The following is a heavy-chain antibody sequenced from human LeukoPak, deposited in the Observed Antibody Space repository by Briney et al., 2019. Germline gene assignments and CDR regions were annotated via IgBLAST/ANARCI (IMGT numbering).Heavy chain of an antibody. Sequence: ASVKVSCKASGYTFTDYYMHWVRQAPGQGLEWMGWINPNSGGTNYAQKFQGRVTMTRGTSISTACMELSRLRSDDTAVYFCAVRAIDYWGQGTLVTVSS. CDR1: GYTFTDYY. V-gene: IGHV1-2*02. D-gene: IGHD4/OR15-4a*01. CDR2: INPNSGGT. J-gene: IGHJ4*02. CDR3: AVRAIDY.